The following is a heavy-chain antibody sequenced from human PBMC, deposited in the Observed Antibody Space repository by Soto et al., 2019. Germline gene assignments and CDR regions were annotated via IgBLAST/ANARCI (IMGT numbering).Heavy chain of an antibody. D-gene: IGHD2-2*01. CDR2: IYYTGKT. CDR3: GRDLTSNANCIDP. CDR1: GDYIHVGGYY. Sequence: SETLSLTCSVSGDYIHVGGYYWTWIRQRPGKGLEWMGYIYYTGKTYYNPSLESRLTMTVDRSKNQFSLRLTSVTAADTAVYFCGRDLTSNANCIDPWGQGTLVTVSS. J-gene: IGHJ5*02. V-gene: IGHV4-30-4*01.